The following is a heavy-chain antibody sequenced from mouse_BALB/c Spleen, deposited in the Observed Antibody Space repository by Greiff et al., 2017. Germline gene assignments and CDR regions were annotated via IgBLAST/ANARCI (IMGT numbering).Heavy chain of an antibody. Sequence: VQLQQPGAELVKPGASVKLSCKASGYTFTSYWMHWVKQRPGQGLEWIGEINPSNGRTNYNEKFKSKATLTVDKSSSTAYMQLSSLTSEDSAVYYCARWAGTDHYFGYWGQGTTLTVSS. D-gene: IGHD4-1*01. CDR3: ARWAGTDHYFGY. CDR2: INPSNGRT. J-gene: IGHJ2*01. V-gene: IGHV1S81*02. CDR1: GYTFTSYW.